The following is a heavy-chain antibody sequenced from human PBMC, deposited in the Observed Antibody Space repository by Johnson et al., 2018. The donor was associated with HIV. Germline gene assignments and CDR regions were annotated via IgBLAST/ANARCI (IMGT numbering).Heavy chain of an antibody. V-gene: IGHV3-20*04. J-gene: IGHJ3*02. Sequence: VQLVESGGGVVRPGGSLRLSCAASGFTFDDYAMSWVRQAPGKGLEWVSDINWNGGSTGYADAVKGRFSISRDNAKNSLFLQMNNLRAEDTALYYCARAEYVYSSSWYGTFDIWGQGTMVTVSS. D-gene: IGHD6-13*01. CDR2: INWNGGST. CDR1: GFTFDDYA. CDR3: ARAEYVYSSSWYGTFDI.